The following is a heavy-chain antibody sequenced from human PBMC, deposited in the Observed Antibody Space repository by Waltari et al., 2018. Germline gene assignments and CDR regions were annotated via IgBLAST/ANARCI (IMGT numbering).Heavy chain of an antibody. CDR3: ARKAPGSTDAFDI. CDR2: FYHSGST. V-gene: IGHV4-38-2*01. J-gene: IGHJ3*02. Sequence: QVQLQESGPGLVKPSETLSLTCAVSGYSISSGYYWGWIRQPPGKGLEWIGSFYHSGSTNYNPTLKSRVTISVATSKNQFSLKLSSVTAADTAVYYCARKAPGSTDAFDIWGPGTMVTVSS. D-gene: IGHD2-15*01. CDR1: GYSISSGYY.